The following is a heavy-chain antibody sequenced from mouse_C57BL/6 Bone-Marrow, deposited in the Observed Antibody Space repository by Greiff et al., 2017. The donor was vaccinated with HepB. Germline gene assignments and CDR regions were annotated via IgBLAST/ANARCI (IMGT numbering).Heavy chain of an antibody. Sequence: VKLVESGPGLVAPSQSLSITCTVSGFSLTSYGVHWVRQPPGKGLEWLVVIWSDGSTTYNSALKSRLSISKDNSKSQVFLKMNSLQTDDTAMYYCARHGSSGHYAMDYWGQGTSVTVSS. CDR1: GFSLTSYG. D-gene: IGHD3-2*02. V-gene: IGHV2-6-1*01. CDR3: ARHGSSGHYAMDY. J-gene: IGHJ4*01. CDR2: IWSDGST.